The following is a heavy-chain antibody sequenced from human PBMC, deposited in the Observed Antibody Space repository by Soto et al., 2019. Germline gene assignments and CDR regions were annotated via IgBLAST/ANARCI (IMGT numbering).Heavy chain of an antibody. CDR1: GFTFSSYS. D-gene: IGHD2-21*02. J-gene: IGHJ4*02. Sequence: QVQLMGSGGGVVRPGGSLRLSYTTSGFTFSSYSMHCFRQTPDKGLEWVAVISSDGRVTFYTDSVRGRFTISRDNSKNTLYLQMNSLRGEDAAVYFCAREVVTRKWYFDHWGQGIVVTVSA. V-gene: IGHV3-30*04. CDR3: AREVVTRKWYFDH. CDR2: ISSDGRVT.